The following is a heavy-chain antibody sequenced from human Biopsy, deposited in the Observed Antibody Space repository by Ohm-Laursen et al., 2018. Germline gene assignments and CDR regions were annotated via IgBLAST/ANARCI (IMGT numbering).Heavy chain of an antibody. V-gene: IGHV5-51*01. CDR3: AKHGGLGDFWSGYPLAAFDI. CDR1: GYSFTNYW. CDR2: IYPGDSDT. Sequence: GASLRISCKGSGYSFTNYWIGWVRQMPGKCLEWMGLIYPGDSDTRYSPSFQGQVTISVDKSISTAYVQWNSLKASDTAMYYCAKHGGLGDFWSGYPLAAFDIWGQGTMVTVSS. D-gene: IGHD3-3*01. J-gene: IGHJ3*02.